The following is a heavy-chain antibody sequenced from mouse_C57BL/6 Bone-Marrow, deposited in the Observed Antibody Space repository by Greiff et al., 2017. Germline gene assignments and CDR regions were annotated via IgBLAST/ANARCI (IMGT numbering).Heavy chain of an antibody. D-gene: IGHD1-1*01. V-gene: IGHV1-55*01. Sequence: QVQLQQPGAELVKPGASVKLSCKASGYTFTSYWMHWVKQRPGRGLEWIGEIYPRSGNTYYNEKFKGKATLTADKSSSTAYMELRSLTSEDSAVYFCARKLRAYWGQGTLVTVSA. CDR1: GYTFTSYW. CDR3: ARKLRAY. CDR2: IYPRSGNT. J-gene: IGHJ3*01.